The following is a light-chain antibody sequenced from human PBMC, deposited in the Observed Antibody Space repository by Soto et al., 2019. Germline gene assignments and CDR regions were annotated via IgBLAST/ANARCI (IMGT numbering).Light chain of an antibody. V-gene: IGLV2-18*01. J-gene: IGLJ1*01. CDR1: SSDVGSYNR. Sequence: QSVLTQPPSVSGSPGQSVTISCTGTSSDVGSYNRVSWYQQPPGTAPKLMIYEVSNRPSGVPDRFSGSKSGNTASLTISGLQAEDEADYYCSLYTSTGTWVFGTGTKVTVL. CDR2: EVS. CDR3: SLYTSTGTWV.